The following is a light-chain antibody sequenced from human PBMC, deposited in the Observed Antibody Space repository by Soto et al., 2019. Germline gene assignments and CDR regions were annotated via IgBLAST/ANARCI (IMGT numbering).Light chain of an antibody. J-gene: IGKJ4*01. CDR3: QQFNGFPLT. Sequence: IQLTQSPSSLSASVGDRVTITCRAVQDIGSALAWYQQRPGKAPKLLLYDASNLEAGVPSRFSGSGSGTDFTLTITGLRPEDFATYYCQQFNGFPLTFGGGTKVQIK. CDR2: DAS. CDR1: QDIGSA. V-gene: IGKV1-13*02.